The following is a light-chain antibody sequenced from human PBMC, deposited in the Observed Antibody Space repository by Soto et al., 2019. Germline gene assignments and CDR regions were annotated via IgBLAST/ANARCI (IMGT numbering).Light chain of an antibody. CDR1: QDIKYY. J-gene: IGKJ4*01. CDR3: LQHNSYPLT. Sequence: DLQMTQSPSAMSASVGDRVTINCRASQDIKYYLVWFQQKPGKVPKRLIYSASSLQSGVPSRFSGSGSGTKFTLTISGLQPEDSATYYCLQHNSYPLTFGGGTKVEIK. CDR2: SAS. V-gene: IGKV1-17*03.